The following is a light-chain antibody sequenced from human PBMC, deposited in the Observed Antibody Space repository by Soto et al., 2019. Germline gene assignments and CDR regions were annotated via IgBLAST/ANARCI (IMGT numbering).Light chain of an antibody. V-gene: IGLV3-21*02. CDR3: QVWDSTSDHVV. Sequence: SYELTQPPSVSVAPGQTARITCEGNNIGSKNVHWYQQKPGQAPALVVYDDRGRPSGVPERLSGSNSGNTATLTNSRVEAGDEADYYCQVWDSTSDHVVFGGGTQLTVL. CDR2: DDR. J-gene: IGLJ2*01. CDR1: NIGSKN.